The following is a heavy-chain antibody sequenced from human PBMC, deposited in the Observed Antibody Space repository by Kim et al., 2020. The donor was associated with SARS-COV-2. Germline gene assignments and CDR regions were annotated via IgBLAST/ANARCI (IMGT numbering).Heavy chain of an antibody. CDR2: IFYRGST. Sequence: SETLSLTCTVSGGSISSSSYYWGWIRQPPGKGLEWIGSIFYRGSTYYNPSLKSRVTISVDTSKNQFSLKLSSVTAADTAAYYCARRGYSSSWYEYWGQGTLVTVSS. CDR1: GGSISSSSYY. V-gene: IGHV4-39*01. CDR3: ARRGYSSSWYEY. D-gene: IGHD6-13*01. J-gene: IGHJ4*02.